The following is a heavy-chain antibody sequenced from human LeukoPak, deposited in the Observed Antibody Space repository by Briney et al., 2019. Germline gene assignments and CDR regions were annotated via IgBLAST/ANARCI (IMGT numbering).Heavy chain of an antibody. CDR1: GFIFSSYA. Sequence: GGSLRLSCAASGFIFSSYAMSWVRQAPGKGLEWVSGISGSGGRTYYADSVKGRFTISRDNSKNTLYLQINSLRAEDTAVYYCARGGSYLSAFDIWGQGTMVTVSS. V-gene: IGHV3-23*01. CDR2: ISGSGGRT. J-gene: IGHJ3*02. CDR3: ARGGSYLSAFDI. D-gene: IGHD1-26*01.